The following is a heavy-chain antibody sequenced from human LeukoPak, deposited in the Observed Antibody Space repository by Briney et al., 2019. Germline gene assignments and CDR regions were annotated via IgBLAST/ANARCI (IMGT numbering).Heavy chain of an antibody. D-gene: IGHD1-26*01. CDR3: AKEGRAVEAFDY. Sequence: GGSLRLSCAASGFTFSSYAMHWVRQAPGKGLEWVAVISYDGSNKYYADSVKGRFTISRDNSKNTLYLQMNSLRAEDTAVYYCAKEGRAVEAFDYWGQGTLVTVSS. CDR2: ISYDGSNK. J-gene: IGHJ4*02. V-gene: IGHV3-30-3*01. CDR1: GFTFSSYA.